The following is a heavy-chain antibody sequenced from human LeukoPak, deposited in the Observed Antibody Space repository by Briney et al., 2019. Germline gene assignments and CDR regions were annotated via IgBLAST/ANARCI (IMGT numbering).Heavy chain of an antibody. V-gene: IGHV3-23*01. J-gene: IGHJ4*02. CDR1: GFTFSTYA. D-gene: IGHD2-2*01. Sequence: GGSLRLSCAASGFTFSTYAMNWVRQAPGKRLEGVSSITGSSRDTYYAGSVRGRITISRDNSRNTLYLQMNSLRAEDTALYYCAKGTLGSCSGATCYDFDNWGQGTLVTVSS. CDR2: ITGSSRDT. CDR3: AKGTLGSCSGATCYDFDN.